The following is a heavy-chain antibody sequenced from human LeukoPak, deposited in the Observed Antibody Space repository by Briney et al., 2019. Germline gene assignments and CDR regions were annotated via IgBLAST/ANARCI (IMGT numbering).Heavy chain of an antibody. D-gene: IGHD6-19*01. CDR3: ARDKAIAVAGIDY. CDR2: INSDGSST. Sequence: GGSLRLSCAASGFTFSSYWMHWFGKAPGKGLVWFSRINSDGSSTSYADSVKGRFTISRDNAKNTLYLQMNSLRAEDTAVYYCARDKAIAVAGIDYWGQGTLVTVSS. V-gene: IGHV3-74*01. CDR1: GFTFSSYW. J-gene: IGHJ4*02.